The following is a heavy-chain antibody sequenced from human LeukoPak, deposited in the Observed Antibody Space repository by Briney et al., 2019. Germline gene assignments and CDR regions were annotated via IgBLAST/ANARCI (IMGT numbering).Heavy chain of an antibody. Sequence: ASVKVSCKASGYSFTGYYIHWVRQAPRKGLECMGWINPNSGDTNYAQKFQGRVTMTRDTSISTAYMELSRLRSDDTAIYYCARVSSFDWLYYFDYWGQGTLVTVSS. V-gene: IGHV1-2*02. D-gene: IGHD3-9*01. CDR1: GYSFTGYY. CDR3: ARVSSFDWLYYFDY. J-gene: IGHJ4*02. CDR2: INPNSGDT.